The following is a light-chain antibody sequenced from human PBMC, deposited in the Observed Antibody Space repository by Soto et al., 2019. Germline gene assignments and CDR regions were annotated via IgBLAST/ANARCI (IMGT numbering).Light chain of an antibody. V-gene: IGKV3-15*01. CDR3: QQYDNWPPIT. Sequence: EIVLTQSPATLSLSPGERATLSCRASQNVDSNYLAWYQQKPGQAPRLLIYGASTRATGIPARFSGSGSGTEFTLTISSLQSEDFAVYYCQQYDNWPPITFGQGTRLEIK. CDR2: GAS. J-gene: IGKJ5*01. CDR1: QNVDSN.